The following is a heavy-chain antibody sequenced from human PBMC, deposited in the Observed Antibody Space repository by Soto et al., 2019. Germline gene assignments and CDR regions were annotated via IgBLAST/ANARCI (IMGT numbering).Heavy chain of an antibody. J-gene: IGHJ4*02. CDR2: IYYGGTT. V-gene: IGHV4-38-2*01. Sequence: SETLSLTCDVSVEPMTGGYYWGWIRQSPGKGLEWIVSIYYGGTTYYNPSLRSRLAISIDTSKNQFSLRLTSVTAADTALYFCARGWYSFDFWGRGTLVT. CDR1: VEPMTGGYY. CDR3: ARGWYSFDF. D-gene: IGHD2-15*01.